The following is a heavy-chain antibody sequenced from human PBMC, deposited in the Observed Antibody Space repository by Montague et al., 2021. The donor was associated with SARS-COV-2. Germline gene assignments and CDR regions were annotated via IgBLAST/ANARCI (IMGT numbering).Heavy chain of an antibody. CDR2: IYFSGNT. Sequence: SETLSLTCTVSGGSIRSSEHYWGWIRQAPGKGLEWIGSIYFSGNTYYNPSLQSRVTISVDTSKNQFSLRLRSVTAADMAVYYCAGQDGMSTLIHGSLDHWGQGTLVTVSS. J-gene: IGHJ4*02. V-gene: IGHV4-39*01. CDR1: GGSIRSSEHY. CDR3: AGQDGMSTLIHGSLDH. D-gene: IGHD5-24*01.